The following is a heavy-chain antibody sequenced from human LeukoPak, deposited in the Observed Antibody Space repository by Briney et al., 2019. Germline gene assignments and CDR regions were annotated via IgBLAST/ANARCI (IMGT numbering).Heavy chain of an antibody. V-gene: IGHV3-74*01. J-gene: IGHJ6*02. CDR3: AREYSGYDAPYGMDV. D-gene: IGHD5-12*01. Sequence: PGGSLRLSCAASGFTFSSYWMHWVRQAPGKGLVWVSRINSDGSSTSYADSVKGRFTISRDNAKNTLYLQMNSLRAEDTAVYYCAREYSGYDAPYGMDVWGQGTTVTVSS. CDR2: INSDGSST. CDR1: GFTFSSYW.